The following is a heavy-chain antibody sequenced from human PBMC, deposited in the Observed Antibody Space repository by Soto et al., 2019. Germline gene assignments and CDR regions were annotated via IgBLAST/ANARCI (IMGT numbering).Heavy chain of an antibody. D-gene: IGHD3-9*01. J-gene: IGHJ4*02. CDR2: IYPGDSHT. Sequence: PGESLKISCKGSGYTFTNYWIGWVRQMPGKGLEWMGIIYPGDSHTRYSPSFQGQVTISADKSISTAYLQWSSLKASDTAMYFCARWDYDILAGYYKGLGYWGQGTLVTV. V-gene: IGHV5-51*01. CDR3: ARWDYDILAGYYKGLGY. CDR1: GYTFTNYW.